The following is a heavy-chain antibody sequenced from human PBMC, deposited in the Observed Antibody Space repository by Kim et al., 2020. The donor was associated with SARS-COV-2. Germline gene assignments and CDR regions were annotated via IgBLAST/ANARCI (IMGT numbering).Heavy chain of an antibody. CDR2: IYYSGST. V-gene: IGHV4-30-4*01. D-gene: IGHD2-2*01. CDR1: GGSISSGDYY. J-gene: IGHJ4*01. Sequence: SETLSLTCTVSGGSISSGDYYWSWIRQPPGKGLEWIGYIYYSGSTYYNPSLKSRVTISVDTSKNQFSLKLSSVTAADTAVYYCARAYCSSTSCYVEYYFDYWGQGTLVTVSS. CDR3: ARAYCSSTSCYVEYYFDY.